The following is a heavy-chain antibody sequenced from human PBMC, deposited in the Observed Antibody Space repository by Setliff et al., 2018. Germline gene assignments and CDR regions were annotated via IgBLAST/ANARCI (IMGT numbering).Heavy chain of an antibody. V-gene: IGHV3-74*01. CDR3: AALDWGENFYNVDV. Sequence: GGSLRLSCAASGFSANHYGIHWVRQAPGKGLEWISRINGDATIAHYADSVKSRFTISRDNARYALYLQMVSLRGEDTGVYFCAALDWGENFYNVDVWGKGTTVTVSS. CDR1: GFSANHYG. CDR2: INGDATIA. D-gene: IGHD7-27*01. J-gene: IGHJ6*03.